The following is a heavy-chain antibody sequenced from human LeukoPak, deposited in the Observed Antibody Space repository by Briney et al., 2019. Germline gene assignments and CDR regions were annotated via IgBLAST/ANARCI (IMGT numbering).Heavy chain of an antibody. D-gene: IGHD3-16*01. J-gene: IGHJ4*02. Sequence: GGSLRLSCATSGFTLTSYTMHWVRQAPGKGLEWVAVVSYDGTKISYADSVKGRFTMSRDISKNTLYLQMNSLKPEDSALYYCARDRVRIWLYVGTFDSWGQGTLVTVSS. V-gene: IGHV3-30-3*01. CDR2: VSYDGTKI. CDR3: ARDRVRIWLYVGTFDS. CDR1: GFTLTSYT.